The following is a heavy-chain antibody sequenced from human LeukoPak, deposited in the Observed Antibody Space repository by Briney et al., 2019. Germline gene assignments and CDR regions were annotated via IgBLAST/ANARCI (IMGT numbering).Heavy chain of an antibody. J-gene: IGHJ4*02. CDR2: ISSSGSTI. V-gene: IGHV3-48*03. CDR3: ARDESRGYGYFDY. D-gene: IGHD4-17*01. Sequence: PGGSLRLSCAASGVTFSSYEMNWVRQAPGKGLEWVSYISSSGSTIYYADSVKGRFTISRDNAKNSLYLQMNSLRAEDTAVYYCARDESRGYGYFDYWGQGTLVTVSS. CDR1: GVTFSSYE.